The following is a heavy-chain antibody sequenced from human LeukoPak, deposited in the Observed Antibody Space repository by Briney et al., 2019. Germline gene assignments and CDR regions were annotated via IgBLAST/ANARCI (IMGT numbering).Heavy chain of an antibody. CDR3: ANLGRSVVYYGSD. Sequence: GGSLRLSCAASGSTFSTYAMSWVRQAPGKGLEWVPVISVTGGTTYYADSVKGRFTISRDNSKNTLYLQMNSLRAEDTAVYYCANLGRSVVYYGSDWGQGTLVTVSS. CDR1: GSTFSTYA. J-gene: IGHJ4*02. V-gene: IGHV3-23*01. CDR2: ISVTGGTT. D-gene: IGHD3-10*01.